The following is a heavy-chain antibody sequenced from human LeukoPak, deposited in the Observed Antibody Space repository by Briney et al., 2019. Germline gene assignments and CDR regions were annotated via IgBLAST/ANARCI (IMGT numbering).Heavy chain of an antibody. CDR3: ARTYCSSTSCYTLDY. V-gene: IGHV4-59*07. J-gene: IGHJ4*02. Sequence: SDTLSLTCTVSGGSISSYYWSWIRQPPGKGLEWIGYIYYSGSTNYNPSLKSRVTISVDTSKNQFSLNLNSVTAADTAVYYCARTYCSSTSCYTLDYWGQGTLVTVSS. CDR1: GGSISSYY. D-gene: IGHD2-2*02. CDR2: IYYSGST.